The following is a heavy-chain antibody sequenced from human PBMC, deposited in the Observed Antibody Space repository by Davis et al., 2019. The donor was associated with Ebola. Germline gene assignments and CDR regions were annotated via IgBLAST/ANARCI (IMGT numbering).Heavy chain of an antibody. V-gene: IGHV2-5*02. CDR1: GFSFSTSGVG. D-gene: IGHD1-26*01. J-gene: IGHJ3*02. CDR2: IYWDDDK. CDR3: ARIRYSGSYYGAFDI. Sequence: SGPTLVKPTQTLTLTCTFSGFSFSTSGVGVGWIRQPPGKALEWLALIYWDDDKRYSPSLKSRLTITKDTSKNQVVLTMTNMDPVDTATYYCARIRYSGSYYGAFDIWGQGTMVTVSS.